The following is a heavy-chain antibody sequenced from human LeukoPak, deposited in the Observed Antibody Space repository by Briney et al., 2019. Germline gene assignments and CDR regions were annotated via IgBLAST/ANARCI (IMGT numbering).Heavy chain of an antibody. J-gene: IGHJ4*02. CDR2: IGAYNGNT. CDR1: GYTFTSYG. CDR3: ARDYHHYYGSGSPDY. D-gene: IGHD3-10*01. Sequence: ASVKVSCKASGYTFTSYGISWVRQAPGQGLEWMGWIGAYNGNTNYAQKLQGRVTMTTDTSTSTAYMELRSLRSDDTAVYYCARDYHHYYGSGSPDYWGQGTLVTVSS. V-gene: IGHV1-18*01.